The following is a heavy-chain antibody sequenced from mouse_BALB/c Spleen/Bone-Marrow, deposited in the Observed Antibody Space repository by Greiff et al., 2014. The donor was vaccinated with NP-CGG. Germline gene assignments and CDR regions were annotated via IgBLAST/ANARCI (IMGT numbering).Heavy chain of an antibody. CDR3: ARWEYYAMDY. Sequence: EVQLQQSGAELVKPGASVKLSCTASGFNIKDTYMHWVKQRPEQGLEWIGRIDPANGNTKYDQKFQGRATITADTSSNTAYLQLSSLTSEDTAVYYCARWEYYAMDYWGQGTSVTVSS. CDR1: GFNIKDTY. CDR2: IDPANGNT. D-gene: IGHD4-1*01. J-gene: IGHJ4*01. V-gene: IGHV14-3*02.